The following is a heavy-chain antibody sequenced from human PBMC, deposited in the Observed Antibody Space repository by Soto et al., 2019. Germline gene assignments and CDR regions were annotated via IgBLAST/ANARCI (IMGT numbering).Heavy chain of an antibody. CDR2: ISAYNGNT. CDR3: ARDSARDLADTAMVNPDAFDI. V-gene: IGHV1-18*01. Sequence: QVQLVQSGAEVKKPGASVKVSCKASGYTFTSYGISWVRQAPGQGLEWMGWISAYNGNTNYAQKLQGRVTMTTDTSTSTAYMELRSLRSDDTAVHYCARDSARDLADTAMVNPDAFDIWGQGTMVTVSS. CDR1: GYTFTSYG. D-gene: IGHD5-18*01. J-gene: IGHJ3*02.